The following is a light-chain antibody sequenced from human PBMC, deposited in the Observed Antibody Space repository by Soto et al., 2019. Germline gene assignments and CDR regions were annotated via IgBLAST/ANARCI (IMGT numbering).Light chain of an antibody. CDR1: SSNIGSNT. Sequence: QSVLTQPPSASGTPGQRVTISCSGSSSNIGSNTVNWYQQHPGTAPKLLIYSNSQRPSGVPDRFSGSKSGTSASLAISGLQSEDEADYYCAPWDDSLNGYVFGTG. J-gene: IGLJ1*01. CDR2: SNS. CDR3: APWDDSLNGYV. V-gene: IGLV1-44*01.